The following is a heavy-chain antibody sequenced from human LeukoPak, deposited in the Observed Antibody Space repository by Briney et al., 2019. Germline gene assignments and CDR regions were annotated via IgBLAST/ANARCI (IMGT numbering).Heavy chain of an antibody. D-gene: IGHD3-22*01. Sequence: GGSLRLSCAASGFTFSSYAMHWVRQAPGKGLEWVAVISYDGSNKYYADSVKGRFTISRDNSKNTLYLQMNSLRAEDTAVYYCAKETYYYDSSGAQGWGQGTLVTVSS. CDR3: AKETYYYDSSGAQG. CDR1: GFTFSSYA. J-gene: IGHJ4*02. V-gene: IGHV3-30*04. CDR2: ISYDGSNK.